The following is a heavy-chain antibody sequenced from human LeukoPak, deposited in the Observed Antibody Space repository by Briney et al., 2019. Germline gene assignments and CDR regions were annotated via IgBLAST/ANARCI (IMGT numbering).Heavy chain of an antibody. Sequence: SETLSLTCTVSGGSISSYYWSWIRQPPGKGLEWLGYIDYSGSTNYNPSLKSRVTISVDTSKNQFSLKLSSVTAADTAVYYCARAKGDLYSSSWYRSYYFDYWGQGTLVTVSS. J-gene: IGHJ4*02. CDR2: IDYSGST. V-gene: IGHV4-59*01. CDR3: ARAKGDLYSSSWYRSYYFDY. D-gene: IGHD6-13*01. CDR1: GGSISSYY.